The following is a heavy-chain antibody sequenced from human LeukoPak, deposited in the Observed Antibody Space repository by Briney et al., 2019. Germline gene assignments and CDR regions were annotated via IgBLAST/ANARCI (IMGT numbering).Heavy chain of an antibody. V-gene: IGHV4-59*08. J-gene: IGHJ4*02. CDR2: IYYTGNT. Sequence: SETLSLTCTVSGVSISNHYSSWIRQPPGKGLEWIGYIYYTGNTNYNPSLKSRVTISEDTSKNQVSRRLSSVTAADTAVYYCVRHARVVAFDYWGQGNLVTVSS. CDR1: GVSISNHY. CDR3: VRHARVVAFDY. D-gene: IGHD2-15*01.